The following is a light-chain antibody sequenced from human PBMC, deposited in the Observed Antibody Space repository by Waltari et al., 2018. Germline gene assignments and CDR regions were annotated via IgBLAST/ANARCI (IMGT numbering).Light chain of an antibody. Sequence: QSALTQPASVSGSPGQSITISCTGTSSDVGGYNYVSWYQQHPGKAPNLRIYDVSNRPSGVSNRFSGSKSGNTASLTISGLQAEDEAEYDCSSYTSSSTPVSFGGGTKLTVL. V-gene: IGLV2-14*03. J-gene: IGLJ2*01. CDR3: SSYTSSSTPVS. CDR1: SSDVGGYNY. CDR2: DVS.